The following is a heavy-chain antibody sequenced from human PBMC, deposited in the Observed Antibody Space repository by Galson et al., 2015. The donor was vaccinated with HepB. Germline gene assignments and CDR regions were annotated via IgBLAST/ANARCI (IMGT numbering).Heavy chain of an antibody. CDR1: GGSVSSGSCY. V-gene: IGHV4-61*01. CDR3: ARDGYYDSSGYFR. CDR2: IYYSGST. J-gene: IGHJ1*01. D-gene: IGHD3-22*01. Sequence: TLSLTCTVSGGSVSSGSCYWSWIRQPPGKGLEWIGYIYYSGSTNYNPSLKSRVTISVDTSKNQFSLRLSSVTAADTAVYYCARDGYYDSSGYFRWGQGTLVTVSS.